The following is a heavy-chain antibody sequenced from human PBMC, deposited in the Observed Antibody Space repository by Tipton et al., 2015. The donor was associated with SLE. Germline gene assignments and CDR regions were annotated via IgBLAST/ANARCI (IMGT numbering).Heavy chain of an antibody. Sequence: TLSLTCTVSGGSMSSYYWSWIRQPPGKGLEWIGYIYTSGSTNYNPSLKSRVTISVDTSKNQFSLSLSSVTEADTALYYCARHYDFLSGFDYWGQGTLVTVSS. CDR2: IYTSGST. V-gene: IGHV4-4*09. J-gene: IGHJ4*02. CDR1: GGSMSSYY. CDR3: ARHYDFLSGFDY. D-gene: IGHD3-3*01.